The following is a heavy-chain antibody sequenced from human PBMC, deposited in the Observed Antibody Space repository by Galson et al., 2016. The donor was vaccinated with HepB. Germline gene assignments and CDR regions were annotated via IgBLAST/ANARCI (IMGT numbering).Heavy chain of an antibody. Sequence: SLRLSCAASGFTFSSYSMHWVRQAPGKGLEWVAFIWYDGSNEYYADSVKGRFTISRDNSKNTLYLQMNSLRAEDTAVYYCARARGEYSSPWAGGMDDWGQGTTVTVSS. CDR3: ARARGEYSSPWAGGMDD. CDR2: IWYDGSNE. D-gene: IGHD6-6*01. J-gene: IGHJ6*02. V-gene: IGHV3-33*01. CDR1: GFTFSSYS.